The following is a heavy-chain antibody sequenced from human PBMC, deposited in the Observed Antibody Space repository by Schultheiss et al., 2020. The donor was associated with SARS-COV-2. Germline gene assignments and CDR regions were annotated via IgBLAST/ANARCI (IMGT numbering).Heavy chain of an antibody. CDR1: GFTFSSYW. J-gene: IGHJ4*02. D-gene: IGHD6-19*01. CDR3: ASGLYRWLVLRNFDY. Sequence: GGSLRLSCAASGFTFSSYWMHWVRQAPGKGLVWVAVISYDGSNKYYADSVKGRFTISRDNSKNTLYLQMNSLRAEDTAVYYCASGLYRWLVLRNFDYWGQGTLVTVSS. CDR2: ISYDGSNK. V-gene: IGHV3-30-3*01.